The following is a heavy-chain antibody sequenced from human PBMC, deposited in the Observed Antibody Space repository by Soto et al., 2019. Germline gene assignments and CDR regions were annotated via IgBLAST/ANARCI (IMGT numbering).Heavy chain of an antibody. J-gene: IGHJ1*01. CDR3: TRAPRSET. CDR1: GYTFTSFP. CDR2: INAGNGDT. D-gene: IGHD2-15*01. V-gene: IGHV1-3*01. Sequence: ASVKVSCKASGYTFTSFPIHWVRQAPGQGLEWMGWINAGNGDTKYSQKFQGRVTVTRDTSASTAYMELISLRSEDTAVYYCTRAPRSETWGQGTLVTVSS.